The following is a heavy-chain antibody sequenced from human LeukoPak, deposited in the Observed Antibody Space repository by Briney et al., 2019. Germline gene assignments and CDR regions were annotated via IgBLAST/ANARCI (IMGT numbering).Heavy chain of an antibody. CDR1: GFTVSSNY. CDR2: IYSGVST. D-gene: IGHD3-9*01. CDR3: ARDRGDILTGYDAFDI. Sequence: GGSLRLSCAASGFTVSSNYMSWVRQAPGKGLEWVSVIYSGVSTYYADSVKGRFAISRDNSKNTLYLQMNSLRAEDTAVYYCARDRGDILTGYDAFDIWGQGTMVTVSS. J-gene: IGHJ3*02. V-gene: IGHV3-66*01.